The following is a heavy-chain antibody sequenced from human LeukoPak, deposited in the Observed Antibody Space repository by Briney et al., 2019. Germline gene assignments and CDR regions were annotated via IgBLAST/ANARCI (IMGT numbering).Heavy chain of an antibody. CDR1: GGSISSGGYS. CDR3: ARDQDIRGFDY. J-gene: IGHJ4*02. CDR2: IYHSGST. Sequence: SETLSLTCAVSGGSISSGGYSWSWIRQPPGKGLEWIGYIYHSGSTYYNPSLKSRVTISVDTSKNQFSLKLSSVTAADTAVYYCARDQDIRGFDYWGQGTLVTVSS. V-gene: IGHV4-30-2*01. D-gene: IGHD3-3*02.